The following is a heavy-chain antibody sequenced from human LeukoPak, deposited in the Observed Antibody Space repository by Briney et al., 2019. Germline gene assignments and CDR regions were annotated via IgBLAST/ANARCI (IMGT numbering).Heavy chain of an antibody. D-gene: IGHD3-22*01. Sequence: SETLSLTCAVYGGSFSGYYWSWIRQPPGKGMEWIGSIYYSGSTYYNPSLKSRVTISIDTSKNQFSLRLRSVTAADTAVYYCAREILYDSTGYYLWGQGTVVTVSS. CDR1: GGSFSGYY. CDR3: AREILYDSTGYYL. J-gene: IGHJ4*02. CDR2: IYYSGST. V-gene: IGHV4-34*01.